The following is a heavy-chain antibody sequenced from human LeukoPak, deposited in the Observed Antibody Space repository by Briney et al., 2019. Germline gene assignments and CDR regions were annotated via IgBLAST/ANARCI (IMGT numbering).Heavy chain of an antibody. Sequence: GGSLRLSCAASGFTFSSYSMNWVRQAPGKGLEWVSSISSSSSYIYYADSVKGRFTISRDNSKNTLYLQMNSLRAEDTAVYYCASSRLAAAGLTFDYWGQGTLVTVSS. D-gene: IGHD6-13*01. CDR3: ASSRLAAAGLTFDY. CDR1: GFTFSSYS. J-gene: IGHJ4*02. V-gene: IGHV3-21*01. CDR2: ISSSSSYI.